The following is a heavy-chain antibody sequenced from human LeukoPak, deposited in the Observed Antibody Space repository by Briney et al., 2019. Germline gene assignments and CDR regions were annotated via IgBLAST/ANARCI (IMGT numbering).Heavy chain of an antibody. CDR3: ASGYGPHLDY. Sequence: SETLSLTCTVSGGSISSSSYYWGWIRQPPGKGLEWIGSIYYSGSTYYNPSLKSRVTISVDTSKNQFSLKLSSVTAADTAVYYCASGYGPHLDYWGQGTLVTVSS. V-gene: IGHV4-39*01. J-gene: IGHJ4*02. CDR1: GGSISSSSYY. D-gene: IGHD5-12*01. CDR2: IYYSGST.